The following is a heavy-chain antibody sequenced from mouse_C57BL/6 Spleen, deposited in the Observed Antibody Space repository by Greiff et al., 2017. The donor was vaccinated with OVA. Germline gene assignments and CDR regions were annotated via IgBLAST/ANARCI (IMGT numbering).Heavy chain of an antibody. CDR3: ARAVLYYAMDY. CDR2: ISYDGSN. Sequence: EVQLVESGPGLVKPSQSLSLTCSVTGYSITSGYYWNWIRQFPGNKLEWMGYISYDGSNNYNPSLKNRISITRDTSKNQFFLKLNSVTTEDTATYYCARAVLYYAMDYWGQGTSVTVSS. CDR1: GYSITSGYY. D-gene: IGHD1-1*01. V-gene: IGHV3-6*01. J-gene: IGHJ4*01.